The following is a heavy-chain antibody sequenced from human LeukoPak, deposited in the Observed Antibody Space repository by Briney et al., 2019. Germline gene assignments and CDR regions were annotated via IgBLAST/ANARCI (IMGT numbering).Heavy chain of an antibody. Sequence: SQTLSLTCAVSGASISGGGYSWSWIRQPPGKGLEWIGYIYHSGSTYYNPSLESRVTISLDRSKNQFSLKLSSVTAADTAVYYCSTSRDGYNYFDYWGQGTLVTVSS. CDR3: STSRDGYNYFDY. CDR1: GASISGGGYS. J-gene: IGHJ4*02. CDR2: IYHSGST. D-gene: IGHD5-24*01. V-gene: IGHV4-30-2*01.